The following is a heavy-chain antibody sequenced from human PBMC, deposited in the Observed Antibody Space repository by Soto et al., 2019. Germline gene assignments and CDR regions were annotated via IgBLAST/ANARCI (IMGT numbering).Heavy chain of an antibody. Sequence: QVQLVESGGGVVQPGRSLRLSGAASGFTFSSYGMHWVRQAPGKGLEWVAVISYDGSNKYYADSVKGRFTISRDNSKNTLYLQMNSLRAEDTAVYYCASTNGQYGMDVWGQGTTVTVSS. J-gene: IGHJ6*02. CDR2: ISYDGSNK. CDR1: GFTFSSYG. D-gene: IGHD2-8*01. CDR3: ASTNGQYGMDV. V-gene: IGHV3-30*03.